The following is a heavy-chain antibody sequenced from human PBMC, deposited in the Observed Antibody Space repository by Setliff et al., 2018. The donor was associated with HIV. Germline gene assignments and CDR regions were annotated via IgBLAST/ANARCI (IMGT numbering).Heavy chain of an antibody. CDR1: GVSIVSGGFY. J-gene: IGHJ3*02. CDR2: VYYTGKT. CDR3: ARDLHANYPVVEI. V-gene: IGHV4-31*03. Sequence: SETLSLTCSVSGVSIVSGGFYYSWIRQHPVKGLEWLGTVYYTGKTYYNPSRQSRLTMSADTSKNQLYLKMNSVTVADTAVYFFARDLHANYPVVEILGPGTMVTVSS. D-gene: IGHD2-15*01.